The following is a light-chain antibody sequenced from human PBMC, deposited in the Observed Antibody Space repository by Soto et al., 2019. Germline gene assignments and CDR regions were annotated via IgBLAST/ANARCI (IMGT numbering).Light chain of an antibody. CDR1: SSDVGTYNY. V-gene: IGLV2-14*01. J-gene: IGLJ1*01. CDR3: TSYRSGSTPYV. Sequence: QSVLTQPASVSGSPGQSITISCTGTSSDVGTYNYVSWYQQHPGKAPKLMIYDVSTRPSGVSNRFSGSKSVNTASLTISGLQAEDEADYYCTSYRSGSTPYVFGTGTKVTVL. CDR2: DVS.